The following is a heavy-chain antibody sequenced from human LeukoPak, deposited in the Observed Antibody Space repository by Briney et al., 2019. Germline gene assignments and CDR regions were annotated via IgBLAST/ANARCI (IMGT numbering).Heavy chain of an antibody. Sequence: GGSLRLSCVGSGFAFGVHAMSWVRQAPGKGPEWVSTIGSGADLFYAESVKGRFTISRDDPRNTVWLQMNSLRAEDTALYYCAKDWTPHNRVYDCLDAWGQGTQVTVSS. CDR1: GFAFGVHA. D-gene: IGHD3-16*01. CDR3: AKDWTPHNRVYDCLDA. V-gene: IGHV3-23*01. CDR2: IGSGADL. J-gene: IGHJ5*02.